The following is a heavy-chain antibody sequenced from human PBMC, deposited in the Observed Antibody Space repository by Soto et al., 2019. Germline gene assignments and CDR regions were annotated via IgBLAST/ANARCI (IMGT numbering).Heavy chain of an antibody. CDR1: GFTFSSYA. J-gene: IGHJ3*02. V-gene: IGHV3-30-3*01. Sequence: QVQLVESGGGVVQPGRSLRLSCAASGFTFSSYAMHWVRQAPGKGLEWVAVIRYDGSTQYNTDSVKGRFTISRDNPKIXLYLQMNSLRDEDTAVYYCARDGGSYGNVYSAFDIWGQGTMVTVSS. CDR3: ARDGGSYGNVYSAFDI. D-gene: IGHD3-16*01. CDR2: IRYDGSTQ.